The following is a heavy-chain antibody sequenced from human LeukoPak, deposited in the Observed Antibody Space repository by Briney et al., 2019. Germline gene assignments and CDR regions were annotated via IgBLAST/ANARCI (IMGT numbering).Heavy chain of an antibody. Sequence: ASVKVSCKASGYTFTGYYMHWVRQAPGQGLEWMGWINPNSGGTNYAQKFQGRVTMTRDTSISTAYMELSRLRSDDTAVYYCARDAPTTYGSGSYYKVVGSGIIGFDYWGQGTLVTVSS. CDR2: INPNSGGT. CDR3: ARDAPTTYGSGSYYKVVGSGIIGFDY. D-gene: IGHD3-10*01. V-gene: IGHV1-2*02. J-gene: IGHJ4*02. CDR1: GYTFTGYY.